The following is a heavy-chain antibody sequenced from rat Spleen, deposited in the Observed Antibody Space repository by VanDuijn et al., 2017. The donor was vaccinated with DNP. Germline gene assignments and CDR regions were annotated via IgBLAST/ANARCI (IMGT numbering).Heavy chain of an antibody. J-gene: IGHJ4*01. V-gene: IGHV2S12*01. CDR1: GFSLTSYG. Sequence: QVQLKESGPGLVQPSQTLSLTCTVSGFSLTSYGVSWVRQPPGKGLEWIAAISSGGSTYYNSALKSRLSISRDTSKSQVFLKMSTLQNEDTAIYFWTRSLGDYAMDAWGQGTSVTVSS. CDR2: ISSGGST. CDR3: TRSLGDYAMDA.